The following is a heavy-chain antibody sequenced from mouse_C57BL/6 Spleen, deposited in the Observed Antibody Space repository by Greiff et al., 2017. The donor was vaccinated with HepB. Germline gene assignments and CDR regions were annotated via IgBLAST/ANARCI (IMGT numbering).Heavy chain of an antibody. V-gene: IGHV14-4*01. CDR1: GFNIKDDY. D-gene: IGHD1-1*01. CDR2: IDPENGDT. J-gene: IGHJ2*01. Sequence: EVQLQQSGAELVRPGASVKLSCTASGFNIKDDYMHWVKQRPEQGLEWIGWIDPENGDTEYASKFQGKATITADTSSNTAYLQLSSLTSEDTAVYYCTTGYGSVFDYWGQGTTLTVSS. CDR3: TTGYGSVFDY.